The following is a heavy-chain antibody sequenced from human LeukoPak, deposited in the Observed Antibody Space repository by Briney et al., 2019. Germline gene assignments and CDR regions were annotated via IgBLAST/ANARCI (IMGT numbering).Heavy chain of an antibody. V-gene: IGHV1-18*01. Sequence: GASVKVSCKASGYTFTSYGISWVRQAPGQGLEWMGWISAYNGNTNYAQKLQGRVTMTTDTSTSTAYMELRSLRSDDTAVYYCARAEDGSWIQTLLQLSPSYYYYGMDVWGQGTTVTVSS. CDR1: GYTFTSYG. CDR3: ARAEDGSWIQTLLQLSPSYYYYGMDV. D-gene: IGHD5-18*01. CDR2: ISAYNGNT. J-gene: IGHJ6*02.